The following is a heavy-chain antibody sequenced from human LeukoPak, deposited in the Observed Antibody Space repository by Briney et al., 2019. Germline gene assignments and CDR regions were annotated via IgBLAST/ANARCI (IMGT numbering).Heavy chain of an antibody. CDR2: IYPADSDT. J-gene: IGHJ4*02. V-gene: IGHV5-51*01. Sequence: GESLKISCKGSGYSFTSSWIGWLLQMPGKGLEWMGIIYPADSDTRYKPSFEGQVTISADKSISTAYLQWSSLKASDTAMYYCARRYCGGGTCYFDYWGQGTLVTVSS. CDR3: ARRYCGGGTCYFDY. CDR1: GYSFTSSW. D-gene: IGHD2-15*01.